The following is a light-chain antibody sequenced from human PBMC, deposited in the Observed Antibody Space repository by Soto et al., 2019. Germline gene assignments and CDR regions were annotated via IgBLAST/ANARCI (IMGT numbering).Light chain of an antibody. J-gene: IGKJ3*01. V-gene: IGKV1-9*01. Sequence: IQLTQSPSSLSASVGDRVSITCRASQDIKAYLAWYQQKQGKAPKLLISGTFTLQSGVPSRFNGSGSGTDFTLTISRLQPEDFATYYCQHLNNYPPFTFGPGTKVDLE. CDR3: QHLNNYPPFT. CDR2: GTF. CDR1: QDIKAY.